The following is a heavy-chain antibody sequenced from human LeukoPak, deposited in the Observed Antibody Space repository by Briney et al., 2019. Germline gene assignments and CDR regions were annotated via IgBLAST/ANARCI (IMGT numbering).Heavy chain of an antibody. V-gene: IGHV1-8*03. D-gene: IGHD4-23*01. CDR2: MNPNSGNT. CDR3: ARSPTTVVTPPNWFDP. J-gene: IGHJ5*02. Sequence: ASVKVSCKASGCTFTSYDINWVRQATGQGLEWMGWMNPNSGNTGYAQKFQGRVTITRNTSISTAYMELSSLRSEDTAVYYCARSPTTVVTPPNWFDPWGQGTLVTVSS. CDR1: GCTFTSYD.